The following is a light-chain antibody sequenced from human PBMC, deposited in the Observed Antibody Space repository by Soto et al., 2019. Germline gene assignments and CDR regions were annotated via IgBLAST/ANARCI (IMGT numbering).Light chain of an antibody. CDR2: AAS. Sequence: AIRMTQSPSTLSASTGDRVTITCRASQGISSYLAWYQQKPGKAPTLLIYAASTLQSGVPSRFSGSGSETDFTLTISCLQSEDFATYYCQQYYSYPPTFGQGTKVEIK. CDR1: QGISSY. CDR3: QQYYSYPPT. J-gene: IGKJ1*01. V-gene: IGKV1-8*01.